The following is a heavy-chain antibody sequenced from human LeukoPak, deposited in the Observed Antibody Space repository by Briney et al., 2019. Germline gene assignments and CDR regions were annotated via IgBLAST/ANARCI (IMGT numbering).Heavy chain of an antibody. CDR2: IYYSGST. V-gene: IGHV4-59*01. J-gene: IGHJ4*02. Sequence: SETLSLTCTVSGGSMSRNYWSWIRQPPGKGLEWIGYIYYSGSTNYNPSLKSRVTISVDTSKNQFSLKLTSVTAADTAIYYCARGTVDGSGSYSAPFDYWGQGTLVTVSS. CDR1: GGSMSRNY. CDR3: ARGTVDGSGSYSAPFDY. D-gene: IGHD3-10*01.